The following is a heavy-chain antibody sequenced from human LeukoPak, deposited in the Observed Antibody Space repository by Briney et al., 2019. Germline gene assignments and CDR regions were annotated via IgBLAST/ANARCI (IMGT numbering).Heavy chain of an antibody. CDR2: SHFSGST. CDR1: DASISGYY. V-gene: IGHV4-59*01. CDR3: ARDLDGIYFDY. Sequence: SETLSLTCTVSDASISGYYWSWIRKPPGKGLERIGSSHFSGSTNYNPSLRSRVTISVDTSKNQLSLKLSSVTAADTAVYYCARDLDGIYFDYWGQGTLVTVSS. J-gene: IGHJ4*02. D-gene: IGHD1-26*01.